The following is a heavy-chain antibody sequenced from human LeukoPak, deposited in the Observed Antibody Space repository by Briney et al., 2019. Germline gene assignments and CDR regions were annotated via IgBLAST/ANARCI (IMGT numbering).Heavy chain of an antibody. Sequence: PGGSLRLSCAASGFTFSSYWMSCVRQAPGKGLEWVANIKQDGSEKYYVDSVKGRFTISRDNAKNSLYPQMNSLRAEDTAVYYCRGIQLWARTYAFDIWGQGTMVTVSS. J-gene: IGHJ3*02. CDR2: IKQDGSEK. V-gene: IGHV3-7*01. CDR1: GFTFSSYW. D-gene: IGHD5-18*01. CDR3: RGIQLWARTYAFDI.